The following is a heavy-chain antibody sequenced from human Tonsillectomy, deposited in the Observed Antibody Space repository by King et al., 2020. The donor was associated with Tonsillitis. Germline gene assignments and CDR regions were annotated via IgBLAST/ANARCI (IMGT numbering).Heavy chain of an antibody. J-gene: IGHJ6*03. Sequence: VQLVESGGGLVQPGGSLRLSCAASGFTFSNYEMNWVRQAPGKGREWVSYISSRGSTIHYADSVKGRFTISRDNANNSLYLQMNSLRAEDTAVYYCARENGANYYSYYMDAWGKGTTVTVSS. CDR1: GFTFSNYE. CDR2: ISSRGSTI. CDR3: ARENGANYYSYYMDA. D-gene: IGHD4/OR15-4a*01. V-gene: IGHV3-48*03.